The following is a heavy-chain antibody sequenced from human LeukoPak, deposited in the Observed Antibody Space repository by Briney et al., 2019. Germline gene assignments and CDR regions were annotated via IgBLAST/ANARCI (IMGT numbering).Heavy chain of an antibody. CDR3: ARVSEDYSSGWYEEYFQY. CDR1: GFTFSRYG. V-gene: IGHV3-33*01. D-gene: IGHD6-19*01. J-gene: IGHJ1*01. CDR2: IWYDGSKK. Sequence: GGSLRLSCAASGFTFSRYGMLWVRQAPGKGLKWVAVIWYDGSKKNYADSVKGRFTISRDNSKNTLNLQMTSLRAEDTAVYYCARVSEDYSSGWYEEYFQYWGQGTLVTVSS.